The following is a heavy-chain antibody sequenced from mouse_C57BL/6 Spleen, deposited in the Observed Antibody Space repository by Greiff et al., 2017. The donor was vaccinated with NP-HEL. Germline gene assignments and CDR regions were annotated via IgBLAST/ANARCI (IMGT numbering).Heavy chain of an antibody. V-gene: IGHV5-16*01. D-gene: IGHD1-1*01. J-gene: IGHJ1*03. CDR1: GFTFSDYY. Sequence: DVKLVESEGGFVQPGSSMKLSCTASGFTFSDYYMAWVRQVPEKGLEWVANINYDGSSTYYLDSLKSRFVLSRDNAKNILYLQMSSLKSEDTATYYCARGDYYGSSYYWYFDVWGTGTTVTVSS. CDR3: ARGDYYGSSYYWYFDV. CDR2: INYDGSST.